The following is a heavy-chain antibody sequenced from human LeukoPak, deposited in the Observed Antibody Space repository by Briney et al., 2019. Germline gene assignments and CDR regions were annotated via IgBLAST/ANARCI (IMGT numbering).Heavy chain of an antibody. CDR2: IWYDGSIK. J-gene: IGHJ4*02. CDR1: GFSFSSYG. V-gene: IGHV3-33*06. CDR3: AESRGYYYEKSGPADY. Sequence: GGSLRLSCAASGFSFSSYGMHWVRQAPGKGLEWVAVIWYDGSIKYYGDSVKGRFTISRDNSKNTLYLQMNSLSAEDTAVYYCAESRGYYYEKSGPADYWGQGTLVTVSS. D-gene: IGHD3-22*01.